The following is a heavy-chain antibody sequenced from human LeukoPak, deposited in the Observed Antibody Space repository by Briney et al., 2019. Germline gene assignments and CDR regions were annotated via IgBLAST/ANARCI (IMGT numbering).Heavy chain of an antibody. D-gene: IGHD2-15*01. CDR2: ISTSSRYI. J-gene: IGHJ5*02. CDR3: ARADCSASTCYLRRSWFDP. CDR1: GFTFSSFD. Sequence: GGSLILSCAASGFTFSSFDMNWVRQAPGKGLEWVSSISTSSRYIYYGDSVKGRFTISRDDAKNSVYLQMNSLRVEDTAVYYCARADCSASTCYLRRSWFDPWGQGTLVTVSS. V-gene: IGHV3-21*01.